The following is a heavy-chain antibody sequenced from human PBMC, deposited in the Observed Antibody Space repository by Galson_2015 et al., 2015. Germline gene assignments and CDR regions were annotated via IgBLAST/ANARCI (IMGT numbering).Heavy chain of an antibody. Sequence: SLRLSCATSGFTFSIHGMTWVRQPPGKGLEWVAAMSYDGTFIYYADSLKGRFTISRDNSRGIVYLQMNSLRAEDTAVYYCAKLMPRWLQFGAFGMWGQGTRVTVAS. CDR3: AKLMPRWLQFGAFGM. V-gene: IGHV3-30*18. D-gene: IGHD5-24*01. CDR2: MSYDGTFI. J-gene: IGHJ3*02. CDR1: GFTFSIHG.